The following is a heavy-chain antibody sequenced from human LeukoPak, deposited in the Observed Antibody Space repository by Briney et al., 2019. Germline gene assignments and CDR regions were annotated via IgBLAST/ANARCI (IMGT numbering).Heavy chain of an antibody. J-gene: IGHJ4*02. CDR1: DGSITNYD. V-gene: IGHV4-59*01. CDR2: VHYSGTT. CDR3: ARGYGDFRVEGRYFHS. Sequence: PSETLSLTCTVSDGSITNYDWSWVRQPPGKGLEFIRHVHYSGTTNYNPSLRSRVTISIDTSKQHFFLKLKSVTAADTAVYYCARGYGDFRVEGRYFHSWGQGTLVTVSS. D-gene: IGHD4-17*01.